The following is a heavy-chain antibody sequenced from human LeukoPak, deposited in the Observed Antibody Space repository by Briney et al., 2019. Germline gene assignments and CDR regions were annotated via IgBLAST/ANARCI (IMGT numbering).Heavy chain of an antibody. V-gene: IGHV7-4-1*02. D-gene: IGHD6-25*01. J-gene: IGHJ6*02. Sequence: ASVKVSCKASGYTFTSYAMNWVRQAPGQGLEWMGWINTNTGNPTYAQGFTGRFVFSLDTSVSTAYLQISSLKAEDTAVYYCAREDAIAAIHYYYYYGMDVWGQGTTVTVSS. CDR3: AREDAIAAIHYYYYYGMDV. CDR1: GYTFTSYA. CDR2: INTNTGNP.